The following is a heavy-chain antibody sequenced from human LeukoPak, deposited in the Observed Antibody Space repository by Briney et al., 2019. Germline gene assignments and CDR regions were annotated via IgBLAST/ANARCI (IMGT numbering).Heavy chain of an antibody. J-gene: IGHJ4*02. V-gene: IGHV4-59*01. D-gene: IGHD3-10*01. Sequence: SETLSLTCTVSGGSISSYYWSWIRQPPGKGLEWIGCIYYSGYTNYKSSLKSRVTISVDTSKNQFSLSLSSVTSADTAVYYCAKAAKYYFGSDTYYYFDYWGQGILVTVSS. CDR3: AKAAKYYFGSDTYYYFDY. CDR2: IYYSGYT. CDR1: GGSISSYY.